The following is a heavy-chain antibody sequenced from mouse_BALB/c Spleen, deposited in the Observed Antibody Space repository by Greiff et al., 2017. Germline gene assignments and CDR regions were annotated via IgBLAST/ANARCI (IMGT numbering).Heavy chain of an antibody. V-gene: IGHV1-18*01. D-gene: IGHD2-5*01. CDR1: GYTFTDYT. J-gene: IGHJ4*01. CDR2: ISPNSGGT. Sequence: EVKLVESGPELVKPGASVKLSCTTSGYTFTDYTMPWVKQSHGKSLEWIGGISPNSGGTSYNQKFKGKATLTVDKSSSTAYMELRSLTSEDSAVYYCASDSHYVDYAMDYWGQGTSVTVSS. CDR3: ASDSHYVDYAMDY.